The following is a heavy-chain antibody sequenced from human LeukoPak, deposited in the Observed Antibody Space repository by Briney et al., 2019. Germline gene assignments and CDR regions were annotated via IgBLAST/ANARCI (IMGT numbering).Heavy chain of an antibody. J-gene: IGHJ4*02. CDR3: AKDLLRGLPPGYSSSWYISPFDY. Sequence: PGGSLRPSCAASGFTFSSYAMSWVRQAPGKGLEWVSAISGSGGSTYYADSVKGRFTISRDNSKNTLYLQMNSLRAEDTAVYYCAKDLLRGLPPGYSSSWYISPFDYWGQGTLVTVSS. D-gene: IGHD6-13*01. CDR2: ISGSGGST. V-gene: IGHV3-23*01. CDR1: GFTFSSYA.